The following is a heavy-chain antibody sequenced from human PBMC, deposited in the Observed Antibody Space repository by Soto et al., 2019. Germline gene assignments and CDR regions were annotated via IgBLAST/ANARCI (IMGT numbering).Heavy chain of an antibody. J-gene: IGHJ6*01. D-gene: IGHD2-21*01. CDR1: GFTFSSYA. CDR2: ISYDGSNK. Sequence: GGSLRLSWAASGFTFSSYAMHWFRQAPDKGLEWVAVISYDGSNKYYADSVKGRFTISRDNSKNTLYLQMNSLRAEDTAVYYCAILRRSSYG. V-gene: IGHV3-30-3*01. CDR3: AILRRSSYG.